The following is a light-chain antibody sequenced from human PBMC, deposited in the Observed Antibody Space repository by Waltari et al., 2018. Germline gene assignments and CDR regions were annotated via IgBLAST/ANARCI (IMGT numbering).Light chain of an antibody. V-gene: IGLV4-69*01. CDR1: SGHSSYA. CDR2: LNSDGSH. J-gene: IGLJ3*02. CDR3: QTWGTGINWV. Sequence: QLVLTQSPSASASLGASVKLTGTLSSGHSSYAIAWHQQQPEKGPRYLMKLNSDGSHSKGDGIPDRFSGSSSGAERYLTISSLQSEDEADYYCQTWGTGINWVFGGGTKLTVL.